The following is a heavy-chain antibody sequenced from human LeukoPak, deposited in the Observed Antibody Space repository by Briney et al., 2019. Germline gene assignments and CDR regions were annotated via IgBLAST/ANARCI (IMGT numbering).Heavy chain of an antibody. D-gene: IGHD2-21*01. CDR1: GGSISSSSYY. J-gene: IGHJ6*02. CDR3: LFRNYYYGMDV. CDR2: IYYSGST. Sequence: SETLSLTCTVSGGSISSSSYYWGWIRQPPGKGLEWIGSIYYSGSTYYNPSLKSRVTISVDTSKNQFSLKLSSVIAADTAVYYCLFRNYYYGMDVWGQGTTVTVSS. V-gene: IGHV4-39*01.